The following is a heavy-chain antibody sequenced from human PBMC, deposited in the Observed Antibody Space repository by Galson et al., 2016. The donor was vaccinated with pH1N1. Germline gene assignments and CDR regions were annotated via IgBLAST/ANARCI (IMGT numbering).Heavy chain of an antibody. Sequence: SVKVSCKASGGTFSDSPISWVRQAPGQRLEWMGGIIPLFGTTNYAQKFRGRVTITADESTSTAYMELSSLRYEDTAVYYCARDLGVVPAATSWFDPWGQGTLVSVSS. J-gene: IGHJ5*02. CDR1: GGTFSDSP. CDR3: ARDLGVVPAATSWFDP. CDR2: IIPLFGTT. D-gene: IGHD2-2*01. V-gene: IGHV1-69*13.